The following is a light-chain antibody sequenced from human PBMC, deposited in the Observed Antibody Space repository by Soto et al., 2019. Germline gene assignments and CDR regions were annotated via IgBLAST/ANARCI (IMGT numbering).Light chain of an antibody. J-gene: IGKJ1*01. CDR3: HKHGGSPET. Sequence: EIVLTQSRGTLSLSPGEAATLSCRTSQSVDSLLAWYQQKPGQAPRIVIYGESTRTTGIPDRFSGSGSGTDFTLTINGLEPEDSGIYHCHKHGGSPETCGQGTKGEIK. CDR2: GES. CDR1: QSVDSL. V-gene: IGKV3-20*01.